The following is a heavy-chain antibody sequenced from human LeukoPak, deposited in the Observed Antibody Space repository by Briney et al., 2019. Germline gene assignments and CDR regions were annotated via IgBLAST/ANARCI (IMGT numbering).Heavy chain of an antibody. V-gene: IGHV3-66*02. CDR1: GFTVSSNY. D-gene: IGHD1-26*01. CDR3: ASDGPSGSLDY. Sequence: GGSLRLSCAASGFTVSSNYMSWVRQAPGKGLEWVSVIYSGGSTYYADSVKGRFTISRDNSKNTLYLQTNSLRAEDTAVYYCASDGPSGSLDYWGQGTLVTVSS. CDR2: IYSGGST. J-gene: IGHJ4*02.